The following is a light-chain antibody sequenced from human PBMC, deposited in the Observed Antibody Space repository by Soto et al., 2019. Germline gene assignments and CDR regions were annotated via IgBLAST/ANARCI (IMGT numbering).Light chain of an antibody. J-gene: IGKJ1*01. CDR2: KAS. CDR3: QHYNSYSEA. V-gene: IGKV1-5*03. Sequence: DIQMTQSPSTLYGSVGDRVTITCRASQTISSWLAWYQQKPGKAPKLLIYKASTLKSGFPSRFSGSGSGTEFTLTISSLQPDDFATYYCQHYNSYSEAFGQGTKVERK. CDR1: QTISSW.